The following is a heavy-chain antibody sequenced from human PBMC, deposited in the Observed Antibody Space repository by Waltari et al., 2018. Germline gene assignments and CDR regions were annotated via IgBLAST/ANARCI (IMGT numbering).Heavy chain of an antibody. CDR2: TYFSAEWYN. CDR3: ARGGTNSNSWFVFQN. V-gene: IGHV6-1*01. J-gene: IGHJ1*01. CDR1: GDSLSSNSAT. D-gene: IGHD6-13*01. Sequence: QVQLQQSGPGLVRTSKTLSLPCAIPGDSLSSNSATWNWLRQSPARGLEWLGRTYFSAEWYNDYAASVKSRLIINAEASKNQFSLHLNSVTPEDTAVYYCARGGTNSNSWFVFQNWGQGTLVTVSS.